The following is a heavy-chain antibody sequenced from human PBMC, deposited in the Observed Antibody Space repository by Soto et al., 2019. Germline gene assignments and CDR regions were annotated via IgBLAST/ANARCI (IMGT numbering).Heavy chain of an antibody. Sequence: QVQLVESGGGVVQPGRSLRLSCAASGFIFRNFGMHWVRRAPGKGLEWVATISGDGNDKYYPDSMKGRFTISRDNFNHPPYLQLNILRPEDTAVYHCVQGASTAHQPLDSWGQGVLVTVSS. CDR2: ISGDGNDK. D-gene: IGHD1-26*01. J-gene: IGHJ4*02. V-gene: IGHV3-30*03. CDR1: GFIFRNFG. CDR3: VQGASTAHQPLDS.